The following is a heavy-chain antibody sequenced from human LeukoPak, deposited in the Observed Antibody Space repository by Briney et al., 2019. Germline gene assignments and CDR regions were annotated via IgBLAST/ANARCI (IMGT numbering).Heavy chain of an antibody. Sequence: ASVKVSCKASGYTFINYGISWVRQAPGQGFEWMGWISGYDGNTNYAQEVQGRVTMTTDTSSSTAYMELRSLSSDDTAVYYCARAGGNSDYYYMDVWGRGSTVTVSS. V-gene: IGHV1-18*01. CDR2: ISGYDGNT. CDR3: ARAGGNSDYYYMDV. CDR1: GYTFINYG. J-gene: IGHJ6*03. D-gene: IGHD4-23*01.